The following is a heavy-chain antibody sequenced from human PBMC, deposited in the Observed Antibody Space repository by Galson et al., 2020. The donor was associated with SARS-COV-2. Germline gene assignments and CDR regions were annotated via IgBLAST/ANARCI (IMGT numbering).Heavy chain of an antibody. J-gene: IGHJ6*03. Sequence: GESLKTSCAASGFTFSSYSMNWVRQAPGKGLEWVSSISSSSSYIYYADSVKGRFTISRDNAKNSLYLQMNSLRAEDTAVYYCARDEGYSSGWIEYYYYYYMDVWGKGTTVTISS. V-gene: IGHV3-21*01. CDR3: ARDEGYSSGWIEYYYYYYMDV. CDR2: ISSSSSYI. D-gene: IGHD6-19*01. CDR1: GFTFSSYS.